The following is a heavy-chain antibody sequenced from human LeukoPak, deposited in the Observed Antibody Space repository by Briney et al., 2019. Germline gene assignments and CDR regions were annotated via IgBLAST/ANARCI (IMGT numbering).Heavy chain of an antibody. CDR1: GGSISSGGYY. V-gene: IGHV4-30-2*01. CDR3: ARATETPMLGEPASTNPPYYFDY. D-gene: IGHD1-14*01. J-gene: IGHJ4*02. Sequence: SQTLSLTCTVSGGSISSGGYYWSWIRQPPGKGLEWIGYIYHSGSTYYNPSLKSRVTISVDRSKNQFSLKLRSVTAADTAVYYCARATETPMLGEPASTNPPYYFDYWGQGTLVTVSS. CDR2: IYHSGST.